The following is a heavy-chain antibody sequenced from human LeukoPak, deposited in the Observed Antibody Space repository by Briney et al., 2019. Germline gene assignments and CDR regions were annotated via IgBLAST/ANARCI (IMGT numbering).Heavy chain of an antibody. V-gene: IGHV1-2*06. CDR1: GYTFTGYY. J-gene: IGHJ5*02. CDR3: ARVGVGRGIAAAGRFDP. Sequence: ASVKVSCKASGYTFTGYYMHWVRQAPGQGLEWMGRINPNSGGTNYAQKFQGRVTMTRDTSISTAHMELSRLRSDDTAVYYCARVGVGRGIAAAGRFDPWGQGTLVTVSS. D-gene: IGHD6-13*01. CDR2: INPNSGGT.